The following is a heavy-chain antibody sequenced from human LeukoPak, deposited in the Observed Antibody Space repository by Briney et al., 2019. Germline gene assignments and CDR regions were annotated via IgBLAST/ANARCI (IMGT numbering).Heavy chain of an antibody. CDR3: ARGTTIFGVVIIASY. J-gene: IGHJ4*02. CDR2: IIPILGIA. V-gene: IGHV1-69*02. D-gene: IGHD3-3*01. CDR1: GGTFSSYT. Sequence: GASVKVSCKXSGGTFSSYTISWVRQAPGQGLERMGRIIPILGIANYAQKFQGRVTITADKSTSTAYMELSSLRSEDTAVYYCARGTTIFGVVIIASYWGQGTLVTVSS.